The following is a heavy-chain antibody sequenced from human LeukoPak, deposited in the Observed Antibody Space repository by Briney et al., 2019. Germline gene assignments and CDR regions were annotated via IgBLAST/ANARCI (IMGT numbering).Heavy chain of an antibody. D-gene: IGHD1-26*01. CDR2: ISSSSSYI. CDR1: GFTFSSYS. CDR3: AKEGGGVMGATYFDY. J-gene: IGHJ4*02. V-gene: IGHV3-21*01. Sequence: GGSLRLSCAASGFTFSSYSMNWVRQAPGKGLEWVSSISSSSSYIYYADSVKGRFTISRDNAKNSLYLQMNSLRAEYTAVYDCAKEGGGVMGATYFDYWGQGTLVTVSS.